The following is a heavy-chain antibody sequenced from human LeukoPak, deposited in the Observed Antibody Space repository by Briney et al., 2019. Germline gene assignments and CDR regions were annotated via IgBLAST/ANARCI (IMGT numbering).Heavy chain of an antibody. CDR1: GFTFSSYA. CDR3: ARGHGDYAFDY. CDR2: ISSNGGST. D-gene: IGHD4-17*01. J-gene: IGHJ4*02. Sequence: GGSLRLSCAASGFTFSSYAMHWVRQAPGKGLEYVSAISSNGGSTYYANSVKGRFTISRDNSKNTLYLQMGSLRAEDMAVCYCARGHGDYAFDYWGQGILVTVSS. V-gene: IGHV3-64*01.